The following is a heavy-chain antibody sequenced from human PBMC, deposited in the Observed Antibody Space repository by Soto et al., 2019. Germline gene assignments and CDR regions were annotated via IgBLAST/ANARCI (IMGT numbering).Heavy chain of an antibody. CDR1: GFTFSSYA. J-gene: IGHJ4*02. Sequence: QVQLVESGGGVVQPGRSLRLSCAASGFTFSSYAMHWVRQAPGKGLEWVAVISYDGSNKYYADSVKGRFTISRDNSKNTLYLQMNSLRAEDTAVYYCAKAPANYYDSSGYPGDYWGQGTLVTVSS. D-gene: IGHD3-22*01. CDR2: ISYDGSNK. CDR3: AKAPANYYDSSGYPGDY. V-gene: IGHV3-30*04.